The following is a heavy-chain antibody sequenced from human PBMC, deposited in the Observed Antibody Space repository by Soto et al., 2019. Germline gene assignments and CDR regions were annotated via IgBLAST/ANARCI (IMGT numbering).Heavy chain of an antibody. V-gene: IGHV4-30-4*01. Sequence: SETMSLSCTFSGGSISSGDDYWSWIRQPPGKGLEWIGYIYYSGSTYYNPSLKSRVTISVDTSKNQFSLKLSSVTAADTAVYYCARGAAAGTWGFDPWGQGTLVTVSS. J-gene: IGHJ5*02. CDR3: ARGAAAGTWGFDP. CDR2: IYYSGST. CDR1: GGSISSGDDY. D-gene: IGHD6-13*01.